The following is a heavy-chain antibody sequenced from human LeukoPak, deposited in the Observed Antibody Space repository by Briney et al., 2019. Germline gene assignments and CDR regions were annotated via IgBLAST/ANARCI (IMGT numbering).Heavy chain of an antibody. J-gene: IGHJ4*02. D-gene: IGHD6-25*01. CDR2: IHYSGNA. V-gene: IGHV4-59*01. CDR3: AREWSSGWAEFDY. CDR1: GGSISSYY. Sequence: SETLSLPCTVSGGSISSYYWNWIRQPPGKGLEWIGYIHYSGNANYNPSLKGRVTISVDTSKNQFSLNLASVTAADTAVYYCAREWSSGWAEFDYWGRGTLVTVSS.